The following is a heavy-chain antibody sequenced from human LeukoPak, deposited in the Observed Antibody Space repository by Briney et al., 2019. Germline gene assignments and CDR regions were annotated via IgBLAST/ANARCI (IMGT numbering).Heavy chain of an antibody. D-gene: IGHD4-17*01. J-gene: IGHJ3*02. V-gene: IGHV1-46*01. Sequence: ASVKVSCKASGYTFTSSYIHWVRQAPGQGLEWMGIISPSGGSTSYAQKFQGRVTMSRDTSTSTVYMEVSSLKSEDTAVYYCARTSGDQRGAFDIWGQGTMVTVSS. CDR2: ISPSGGST. CDR3: ARTSGDQRGAFDI. CDR1: GYTFTSSY.